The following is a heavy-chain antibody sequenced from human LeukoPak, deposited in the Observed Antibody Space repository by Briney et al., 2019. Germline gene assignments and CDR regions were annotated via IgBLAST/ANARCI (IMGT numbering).Heavy chain of an antibody. J-gene: IGHJ3*02. CDR1: GGSISSYD. V-gene: IGHV4-59*01. CDR3: ARVYRTTSYDAFDI. Sequence: NPSETLSLTCSASGGSISSYDWSWIRQPPGKGLEWIGYIYYSGSTKYNPSLKSRVTISVDTPKNQFSLKLSSVTAADTAVYYCARVYRTTSYDAFDIWGQGTVVTVSS. CDR2: IYYSGST. D-gene: IGHD4-11*01.